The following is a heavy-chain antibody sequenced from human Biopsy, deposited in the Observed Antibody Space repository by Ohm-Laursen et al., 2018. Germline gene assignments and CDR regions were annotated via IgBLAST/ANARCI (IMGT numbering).Heavy chain of an antibody. D-gene: IGHD2-15*01. CDR1: GYTFTGQY. V-gene: IGHV1-2*02. CDR2: INPHSGTT. Sequence: ASVKVSCKASGYTFTGQYLHWVRQVPGQGLEWMGWINPHSGTTKFAQDFQGRVTMTRDTSITTAYIELRRLRSDDTAVYYCAKGQDLRGGAEYFQHWGQGVLVTVSS. J-gene: IGHJ1*01. CDR3: AKGQDLRGGAEYFQH.